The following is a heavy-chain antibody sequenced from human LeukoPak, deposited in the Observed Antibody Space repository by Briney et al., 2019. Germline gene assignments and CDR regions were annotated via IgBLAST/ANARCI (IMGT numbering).Heavy chain of an antibody. J-gene: IGHJ3*02. CDR2: VHQTGSP. V-gene: IGHV4-38-2*01. CDR1: GSSVNSDQY. D-gene: IGHD3-16*02. Sequence: SETLSLTCDVSGSSVNSDQYWGWMRHSPGAGLEWIGSVHQTGSPYYNPSLGSRVSLSIDSTKNSFSLRLTSVTAADTAVYYCAMLHLGELSLLANAYDIWGQGTMVIVSS. CDR3: AMLHLGELSLLANAYDI.